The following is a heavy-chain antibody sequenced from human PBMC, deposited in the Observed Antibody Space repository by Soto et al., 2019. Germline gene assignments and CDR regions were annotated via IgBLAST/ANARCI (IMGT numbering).Heavy chain of an antibody. Sequence: SEPLSLTCTVSGGSISSYRRSWIRQPAGKGLEWIGRLNNYGNTYYNPSLKSRVTVSLNTSRNQFFPTLRSVTAADSGVYHCGRESGEAWDYEAYWGQGTPVTVSS. CDR1: GGSISSYR. J-gene: IGHJ4*02. CDR2: LNNYGNT. D-gene: IGHD1-7*01. V-gene: IGHV4-4*07. CDR3: GRESGEAWDYEAY.